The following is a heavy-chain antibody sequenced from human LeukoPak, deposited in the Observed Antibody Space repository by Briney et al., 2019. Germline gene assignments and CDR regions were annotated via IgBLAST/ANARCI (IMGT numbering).Heavy chain of an antibody. CDR2: IYDNGDA. CDR1: GFTVSSNY. CDR3: AGGLRRDGYDY. Sequence: PGGSLRLSCAASGFTVSSNYMSWVRQAPGKGLEWVSVIYDNGDAYSADSVKGRFTISRHNSKNTLYLQMNSLRPEDTAVYYCAGGLRRDGYDYWGQGTLVTVSS. D-gene: IGHD5-24*01. V-gene: IGHV3-53*04. J-gene: IGHJ4*02.